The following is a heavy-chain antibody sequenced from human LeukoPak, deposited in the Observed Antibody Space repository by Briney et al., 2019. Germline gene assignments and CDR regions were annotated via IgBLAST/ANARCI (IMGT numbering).Heavy chain of an antibody. J-gene: IGHJ4*02. V-gene: IGHV4-59*01. CDR1: GGSITGYY. D-gene: IGHD5-24*01. CDR2: ISNSGST. CDR3: ARGRRDMATINLFDF. Sequence: SETPSLTCTVSGGSITGYYWSWIRQPPGKGLEWIGYISNSGSTTYNPSLKSRVTISVDASKNQFSLRLTSVIAADTAVYYCARGRRDMATINLFDFWGQGTLVTLSS.